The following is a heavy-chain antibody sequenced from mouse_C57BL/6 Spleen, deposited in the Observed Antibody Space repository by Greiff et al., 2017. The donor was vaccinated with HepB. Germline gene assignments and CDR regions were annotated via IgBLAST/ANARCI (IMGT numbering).Heavy chain of an antibody. CDR2: IDPSDSYT. Sequence: VQLQQPGAELVRPGTSVKLSCKASGYTFTSYWMHWVKQRPGQGLEWIGVIDPSDSYTNYNQKFKGKATLTVDTSSSTAYMQLSSLTSEDSAVYYCAREGVDTTRYFDVWGTGTTVTVSS. CDR1: GYTFTSYW. D-gene: IGHD1-1*01. J-gene: IGHJ1*03. CDR3: AREGVDTTRYFDV. V-gene: IGHV1-59*01.